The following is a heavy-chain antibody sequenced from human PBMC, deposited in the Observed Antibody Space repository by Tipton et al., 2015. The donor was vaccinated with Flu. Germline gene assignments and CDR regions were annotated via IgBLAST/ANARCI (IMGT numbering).Heavy chain of an antibody. CDR1: GGSISRGSYY. V-gene: IGHV4-61*09. Sequence: TLSLTCTVSGGSISRGSYYYNWIRQPAGEGLEWIGEIYHSGSTNYNPSLKCRVTVSIDKSKNQFSLKLTSVTAADTAVYYCARVDIYYDNGGFYYFDYWGQGTLVTASS. D-gene: IGHD3-22*01. J-gene: IGHJ4*02. CDR3: ARVDIYYDNGGFYYFDY. CDR2: IYHSGST.